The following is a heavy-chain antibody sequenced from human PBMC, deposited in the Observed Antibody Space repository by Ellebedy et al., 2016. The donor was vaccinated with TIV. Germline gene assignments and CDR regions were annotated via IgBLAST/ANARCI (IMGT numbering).Heavy chain of an antibody. Sequence: GGSLRLSCAASGFNFRSYWMTWVRQAPGKGMGWVAKIRQEGDEIYYVESVKGRFTISRDNAKNSLFPQMNSRRVEDTAVYYCARRASYGDYAVQVNPWFDPWGQGTLVTDSS. J-gene: IGHJ5*02. CDR2: IRQEGDEI. CDR1: GFNFRSYW. CDR3: ARRASYGDYAVQVNPWFDP. D-gene: IGHD4-17*01. V-gene: IGHV3-7*01.